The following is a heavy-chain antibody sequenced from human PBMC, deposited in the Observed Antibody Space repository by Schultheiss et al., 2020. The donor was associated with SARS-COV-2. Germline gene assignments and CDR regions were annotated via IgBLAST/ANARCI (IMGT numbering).Heavy chain of an antibody. CDR1: GFTFSSYG. D-gene: IGHD1-26*01. CDR3: ANGLVNAWELRPGYYYYYGMDV. CDR2: ISYDGSNK. J-gene: IGHJ6*02. V-gene: IGHV3-30*18. Sequence: GGSLRLSCAASGFTFSSYGMHWVRQAPGKGLEWVAVISYDGSNKYYADSVKGRFTISRDNSKNTLYLQMNSLRAEDTAAYYCANGLVNAWELRPGYYYYYGMDVWGQGTTVTVSS.